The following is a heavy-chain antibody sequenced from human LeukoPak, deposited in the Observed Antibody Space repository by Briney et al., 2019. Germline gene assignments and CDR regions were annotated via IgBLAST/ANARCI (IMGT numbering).Heavy chain of an antibody. Sequence: GGSLRLSCAGSGCTFSYFGLHWVRQAPGKGLEWVAVISYDGSHKNYADSVKGRFTISRDNSKTTLYVQMNSLRAEDTAVYYCAKGGGSGYEFSGLDWGQGTLVTVSS. D-gene: IGHD5-12*01. V-gene: IGHV3-30*18. J-gene: IGHJ4*02. CDR2: ISYDGSHK. CDR1: GCTFSYFG. CDR3: AKGGGSGYEFSGLD.